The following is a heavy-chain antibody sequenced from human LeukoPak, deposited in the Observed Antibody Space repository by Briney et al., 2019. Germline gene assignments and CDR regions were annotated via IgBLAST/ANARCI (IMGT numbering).Heavy chain of an antibody. J-gene: IGHJ5*02. D-gene: IGHD1-14*01. CDR3: AADTGDWFDP. CDR2: INHSGST. CDR1: GGSFSGYY. V-gene: IGHV4-34*01. Sequence: SETLSLTCAVYGGSFSGYYWSWIRKPPGKGLEWIGEINHSGSTNYNPSLKSRVTISVDTSKNQFSLKLSSVTAADTAVYYCAADTGDWFDPWGQGTLVTVSS.